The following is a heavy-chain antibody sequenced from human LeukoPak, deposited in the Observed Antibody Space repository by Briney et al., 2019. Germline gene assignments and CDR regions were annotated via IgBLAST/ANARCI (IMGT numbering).Heavy chain of an antibody. CDR1: GFTFSSYA. V-gene: IGHV3-30-3*01. D-gene: IGHD4-11*01. CDR2: ISYDGSNK. J-gene: IGHJ4*02. CDR3: AKGDSNLDY. Sequence: GGSLRLSCAASGFTFSSYAMHWVRQAPGKGLEWVAVISYDGSNKYYADSVKGRFTISRDNSKNTLYLQMNSLRAEDTAVYYCAKGDSNLDYWGQGTLVTVFS.